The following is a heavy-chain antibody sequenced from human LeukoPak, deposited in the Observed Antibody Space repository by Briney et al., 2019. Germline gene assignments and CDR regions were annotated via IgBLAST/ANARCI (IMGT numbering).Heavy chain of an antibody. J-gene: IGHJ4*02. CDR1: GFTVSSYN. Sequence: GGSLRLSCAASGFTVSSYNMNWVRQAPGKGPEWVSFISDSGSDVYYRDSVKGRFTISRDNAKNSLYLQMDRLGAEDTAVYFCARERPLDYWGQGTLVTVSS. CDR2: ISDSGSDV. V-gene: IGHV3-48*01. CDR3: ARERPLDY.